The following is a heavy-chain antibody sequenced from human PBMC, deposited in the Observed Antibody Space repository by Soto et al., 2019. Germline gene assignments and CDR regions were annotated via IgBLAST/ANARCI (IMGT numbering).Heavy chain of an antibody. CDR2: ISGSGGST. CDR3: AKDGKHGNGWWAAFDI. CDR1: GFTFSDYA. D-gene: IGHD6-19*01. V-gene: IGHV3-23*04. Sequence: EVQLVESGGVLVQPGGSLRLSCAASGFTFSDYAMNWVRQAPGKGLEWVSTISGSGGSTYHAESVRGRFTISRDNSKNTLFLQMNSLRAEDTAVYYCAKDGKHGNGWWAAFDIWGQGTVVTVS. J-gene: IGHJ3*02.